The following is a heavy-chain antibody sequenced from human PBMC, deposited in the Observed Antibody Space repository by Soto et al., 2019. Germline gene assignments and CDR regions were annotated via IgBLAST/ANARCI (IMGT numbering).Heavy chain of an antibody. Sequence: ASVKVSCKASGYAFTSYGISWVRQAPGQGLEWMGWISAYNGNTNYAQKLQGRVTMTTDTSTSTAYMELRSLRSDDTAVYYCARDILNYYDFWSGYYGFFDYWGQGTLVTVSS. D-gene: IGHD3-3*01. V-gene: IGHV1-18*04. CDR2: ISAYNGNT. CDR1: GYAFTSYG. J-gene: IGHJ4*02. CDR3: ARDILNYYDFWSGYYGFFDY.